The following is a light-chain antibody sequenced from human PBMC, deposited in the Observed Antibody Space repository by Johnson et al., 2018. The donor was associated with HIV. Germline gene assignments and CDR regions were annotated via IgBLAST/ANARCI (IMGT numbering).Light chain of an antibody. CDR2: KNN. CDR3: ATWDTSLSAGGV. Sequence: QSVLTQPPSVSAAPGQKVTISCSGSSSTIGNNYVSWYQVLPGTAPKLLIYKNNERPSGIPDRFSGSKSGTSATLGITGLQTGDEADYYCATWDTSLSAGGVFGTGTKVTVL. J-gene: IGLJ1*01. CDR1: SSTIGNNY. V-gene: IGLV1-51*02.